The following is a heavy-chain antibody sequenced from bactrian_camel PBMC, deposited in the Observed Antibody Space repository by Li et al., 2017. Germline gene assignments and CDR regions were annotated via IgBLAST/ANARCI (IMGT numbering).Heavy chain of an antibody. CDR1: GLSHNDNLV. D-gene: IGHD4*01. CDR2: IDSRDVP. V-gene: IGHV3S53*01. Sequence: HVQLVESGGGSVQTGGSLRLSCSASGLSHNDNLVMAWFRQVPGTKQEGVAAIDSRDVPTYGDSVKGRFTISRDSAKNTLYLQMDNLKPEDSATYRCAASWDVTACEALGNIARPEFGYWGDGTQVTVS. CDR3: AASWDVTACEALGNIARPEFGY. J-gene: IGHJ6*01.